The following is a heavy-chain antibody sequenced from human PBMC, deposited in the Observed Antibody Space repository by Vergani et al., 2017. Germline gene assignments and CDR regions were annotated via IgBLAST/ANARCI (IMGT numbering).Heavy chain of an antibody. D-gene: IGHD2-2*01. V-gene: IGHV4-38-2*02. CDR1: GGSISSYY. CDR3: ARGYCSSTSCYAGLDAFDI. Sequence: QVQLQESGPGLVKPSETLSLTCTVSGGSISSYYWSWIRQPPGKGLEWIGSIYHSGSTYYNPSLKSRVTISVDTSKNQFSLKLSSVTAADTAVYYCARGYCSSTSCYAGLDAFDIWGQGTMVTVSS. CDR2: IYHSGST. J-gene: IGHJ3*02.